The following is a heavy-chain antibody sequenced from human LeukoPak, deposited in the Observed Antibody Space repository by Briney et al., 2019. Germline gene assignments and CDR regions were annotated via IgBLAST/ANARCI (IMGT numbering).Heavy chain of an antibody. CDR2: FYNSRTS. Sequence: SETLSLTCSVSGGSISSYYWNWIRQPPGKGLEWIGYFYNSRTSNYNPTLKSRVTISVDTSKNQFSLKLNSVTAADTAVYYCAKGDDYVWGSYRSFPFDYWGQGTLVTVSS. V-gene: IGHV4-59*01. D-gene: IGHD3-16*02. CDR1: GGSISSYY. J-gene: IGHJ4*02. CDR3: AKGDDYVWGSYRSFPFDY.